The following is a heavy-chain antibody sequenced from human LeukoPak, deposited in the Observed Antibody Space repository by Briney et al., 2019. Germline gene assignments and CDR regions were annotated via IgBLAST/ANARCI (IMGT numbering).Heavy chain of an antibody. V-gene: IGHV3-15*01. Sequence: GGPLRLSCAASGFTFSNAWMSWVRQAPGKGLEWVGRIKSKTDGGTTDYAAPVKGRFTISRDDSKNTLYLQMNSLKTEDTAVYYCTTDGWVRTRDTHADYWGQGTLVTVSS. J-gene: IGHJ4*02. CDR3: TTDGWVRTRDTHADY. D-gene: IGHD6-19*01. CDR2: IKSKTDGGTT. CDR1: GFTFSNAW.